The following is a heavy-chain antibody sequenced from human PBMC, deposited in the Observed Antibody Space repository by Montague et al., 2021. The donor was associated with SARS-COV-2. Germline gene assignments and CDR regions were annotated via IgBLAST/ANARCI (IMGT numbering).Heavy chain of an antibody. CDR3: AREDTVTTFGGPYYIDA. CDR2: IYDSGST. D-gene: IGHD4-17*01. V-gene: IGHV4-59*02. CDR1: GSSVRSYY. J-gene: IGHJ4*01. Sequence: SETLSLTCIVSGSSVRSYYWSWIRQPPGKGLVWFGYIYDSGSTNXNPSLKSRVTRSVDTSKNQFSLKLSSVTAADTAVYYCAREDTVTTFGGPYYIDAWGQGTMVTVSA.